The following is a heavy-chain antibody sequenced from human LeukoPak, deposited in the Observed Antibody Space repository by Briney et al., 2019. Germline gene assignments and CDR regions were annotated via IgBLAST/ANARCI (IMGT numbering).Heavy chain of an antibody. CDR2: ISGSGGST. J-gene: IGHJ4*02. CDR3: ATQLLGYCTNGVCHLDY. V-gene: IGHV3-23*01. D-gene: IGHD2-8*01. CDR1: GFTFSSYA. Sequence: QPGGSLRLSCAASGFTFSSYAMSWVRQAPGKGLEWVSAISGSGGSTYYADSVKGRFTISRDNSKNTLYLQMNSLRAEDTAVYYCATQLLGYCTNGVCHLDYWGQGALVTVSS.